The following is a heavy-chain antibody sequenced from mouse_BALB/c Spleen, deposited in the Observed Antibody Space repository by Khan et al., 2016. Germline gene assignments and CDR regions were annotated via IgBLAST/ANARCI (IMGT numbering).Heavy chain of an antibody. J-gene: IGHJ2*01. V-gene: IGHV1-9*01. Sequence: QVQLKQSGAELMKPGASVKISCKATGYTFSSYWIEWVKQRPGHGLEWIGEILPGSGSTNYNEKFKGKATFTADTSSNTAYMHLSSLTSEDSAVYYCASWYYGSCLDYWGQATTLTVSS. CDR3: ASWYYGSCLDY. CDR1: GYTFSSYW. CDR2: ILPGSGST. D-gene: IGHD1-1*01.